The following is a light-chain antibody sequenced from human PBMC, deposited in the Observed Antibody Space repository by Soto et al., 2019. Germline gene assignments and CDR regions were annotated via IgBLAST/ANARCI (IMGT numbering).Light chain of an antibody. CDR1: QSFSSY. V-gene: IGKV3-11*01. CDR3: QQRSNWPLT. CDR2: DAS. J-gene: IGKJ4*01. Sequence: ESVFTQSPATLSLSRGERATLSCRASQSFSSYLAWYQQKPGQAPRLLIYDASNRATGIPARFSGSGSGTDFTLPISSLEHADFAVYYCQQRSNWPLTFGRGTQVDI.